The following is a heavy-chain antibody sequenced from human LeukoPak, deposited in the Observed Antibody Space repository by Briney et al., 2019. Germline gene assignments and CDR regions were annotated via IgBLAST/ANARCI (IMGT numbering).Heavy chain of an antibody. CDR2: INTNTGNP. V-gene: IGHV7-4-1*02. D-gene: IGHD2-15*01. J-gene: IGHJ3*02. CDR1: GYTFTSYA. Sequence: GASVKVSCKASGYTFTSYAMNWVRQAPGQGLEWMGWINTNTGNPTYAQGFTGRFVFSLDTSVSTAYLQISSLKAEDTAVYYCAREPTVVVVEWIAFDIWGQGTMVTVSS. CDR3: AREPTVVVVEWIAFDI.